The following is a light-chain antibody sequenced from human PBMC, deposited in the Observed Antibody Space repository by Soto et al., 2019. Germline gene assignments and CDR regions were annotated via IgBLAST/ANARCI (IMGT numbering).Light chain of an antibody. Sequence: DIVMTQSPDSLAVSLGERATINCKSSQSVLYSSNNENYLAWYQQKPGQPPKLLIYWASSRESGVPDRFRGSGSGTDFTLTISSLQAEDVAVYYCQQYYSTPLTFGQGTMVEIK. V-gene: IGKV4-1*01. CDR1: QSVLYSSNNENY. CDR2: WAS. J-gene: IGKJ1*01. CDR3: QQYYSTPLT.